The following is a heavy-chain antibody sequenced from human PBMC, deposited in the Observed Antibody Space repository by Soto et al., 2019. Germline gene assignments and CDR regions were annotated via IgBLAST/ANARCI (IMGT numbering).Heavy chain of an antibody. CDR1: GGSFSGYY. V-gene: IGHV4-34*01. J-gene: IGHJ1*01. Sequence: QVQLQQWGAGLLKPSETLSLTCAVYGGSFSGYYWSWIRQPPGKGLEWIGEINHSGSTNYNPSLKSRVTISVDTSKNQFSLKLSSVTAADTAVYYCARGLDIPDFRYFQHWGQGTLVTVSS. D-gene: IGHD2-15*01. CDR3: ARGLDIPDFRYFQH. CDR2: INHSGST.